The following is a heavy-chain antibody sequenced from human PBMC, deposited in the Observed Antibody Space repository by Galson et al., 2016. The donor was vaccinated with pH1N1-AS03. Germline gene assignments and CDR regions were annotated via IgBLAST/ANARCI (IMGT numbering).Heavy chain of an antibody. J-gene: IGHJ6*02. CDR2: INTDSGVT. D-gene: IGHD2-2*01. V-gene: IGHV1-2*04. CDR3: ARDPRGPCTSATCPTTYYFGMDV. CDR1: GYIFTGFY. Sequence: SVKVSCKASGYIFTGFYVHWVRQAPGQGLEWMGWINTDSGVTNYAQKFEAWVTMTRDTSVSTAYMELNGLKSDDTAVYYCARDPRGPCTSATCPTTYYFGMDVWGQGTTVIVS.